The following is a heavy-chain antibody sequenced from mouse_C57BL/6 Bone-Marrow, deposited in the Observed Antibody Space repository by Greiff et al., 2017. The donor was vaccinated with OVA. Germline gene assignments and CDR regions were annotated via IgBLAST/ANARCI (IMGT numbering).Heavy chain of an antibody. CDR2: IRSKSNNYAT. CDR3: VGHGPLYYDYDDGAMDY. Sequence: GGGLVQPKGSLKLSCAASGFSFNTYAMNWVRQAPGKGLEWVARIRSKSNNYATYYADSVKDRFTISRDDSESMLYLQMNNLKTEDTAMYYCVGHGPLYYDYDDGAMDYWGQGTSVTVSS. V-gene: IGHV10-1*01. D-gene: IGHD2-4*01. J-gene: IGHJ4*01. CDR1: GFSFNTYA.